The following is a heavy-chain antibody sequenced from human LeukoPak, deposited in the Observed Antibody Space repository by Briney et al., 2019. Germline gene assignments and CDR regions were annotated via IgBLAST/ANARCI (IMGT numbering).Heavy chain of an antibody. V-gene: IGHV3-7*01. CDR3: ARIIAAAGRRYFDY. D-gene: IGHD6-13*01. CDR1: GFTFSNYG. CDR2: IKQDGSEK. Sequence: GGSLRLSCAASGFTFSNYGMSWVRQAPGKGLEWVANIKQDGSEKYYVDSVKGRFTISRDNAKNSLYLQMNSLRAEDTAVYYCARIIAAAGRRYFDYWGQGTLVTVSS. J-gene: IGHJ4*02.